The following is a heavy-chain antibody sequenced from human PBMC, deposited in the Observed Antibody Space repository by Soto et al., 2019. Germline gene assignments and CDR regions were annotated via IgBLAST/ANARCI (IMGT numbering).Heavy chain of an antibody. Sequence: GASVKVSCKTSGYSFTTYGISWVRQAPGQGLEWMGWTSSNNGKTKYAQKFQGRVTMTTDKSTNTVHMELRSLRSGDTAVYYCARRLMIGEVITHGMDVWGQGTTVTVSS. V-gene: IGHV1-18*01. CDR1: GYSFTTYG. D-gene: IGHD3-16*01. J-gene: IGHJ6*02. CDR2: TSSNNGKT. CDR3: ARRLMIGEVITHGMDV.